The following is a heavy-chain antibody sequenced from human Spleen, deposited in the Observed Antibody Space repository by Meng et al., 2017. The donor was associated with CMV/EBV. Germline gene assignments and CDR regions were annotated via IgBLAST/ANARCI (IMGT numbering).Heavy chain of an antibody. J-gene: IGHJ6*02. V-gene: IGHV3-30*18. CDR1: FSGYA. CDR3: AKDFSSWYVDYYYNGMDV. Sequence: FSGYAMHWVRQAPGKGLEWVAVISYDRSNKYYADSVKGRFTISRDNSKNTLYLQMNSLRGEDTAVYYCAKDFSSWYVDYYYNGMDVWGQGTTVTVSS. CDR2: ISYDRSNK. D-gene: IGHD6-13*01.